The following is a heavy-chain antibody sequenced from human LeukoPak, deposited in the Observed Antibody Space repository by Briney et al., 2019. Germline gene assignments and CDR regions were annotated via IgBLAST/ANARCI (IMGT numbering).Heavy chain of an antibody. CDR3: AKDRRSSGWYLVAY. Sequence: PGGSLRLSCAASGFTFSSYGMHWVRQAPGKGLDWVAFIRYDGSNKYYADSVKGRFTISRDNSKNTLYLQMNSLRAEDTAVYYCAKDRRSSGWYLVAYWGQGTLVTVSS. CDR2: IRYDGSNK. V-gene: IGHV3-30*02. CDR1: GFTFSSYG. J-gene: IGHJ4*02. D-gene: IGHD6-19*01.